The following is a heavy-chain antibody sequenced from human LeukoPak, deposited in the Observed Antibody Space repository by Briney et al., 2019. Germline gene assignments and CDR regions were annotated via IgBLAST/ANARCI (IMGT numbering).Heavy chain of an antibody. CDR1: GFTFSTYA. J-gene: IGHJ4*02. CDR3: AKAYASVGYYYNFDY. V-gene: IGHV3-23*01. D-gene: IGHD3-22*01. Sequence: GGSLRLSCVASGFTFSTYAMSWVRRAPGKGLEWVSGISGSTGTTYYADSVKGRFTISRDNSKNTLYLRMISLRAEDTAVYFCAKAYASVGYYYNFDYWGQGTLVTVSS. CDR2: ISGSTGTT.